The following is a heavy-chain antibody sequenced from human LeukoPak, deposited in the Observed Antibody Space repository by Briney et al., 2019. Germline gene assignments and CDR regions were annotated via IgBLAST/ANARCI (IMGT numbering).Heavy chain of an antibody. D-gene: IGHD6-6*01. V-gene: IGHV5-51*01. CDR1: GYSFSNNW. CDR2: IYPGDSDT. CDR3: ARQERKYSSSSTDY. Sequence: GESLKISCKGSGYSFSNNWIGWVRQMPGKGLEWMGIIYPGDSDTRYSPSFQGQVTISADKSISTAYLQWSSLKASDTAMYYCARQERKYSSSSTDYWGQGTLVTVSS. J-gene: IGHJ4*02.